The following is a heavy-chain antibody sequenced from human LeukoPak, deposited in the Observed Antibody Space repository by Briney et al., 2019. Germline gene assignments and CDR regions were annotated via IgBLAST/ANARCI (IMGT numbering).Heavy chain of an antibody. CDR2: ISSSSSYI. CDR3: ARDRRSSWYY. D-gene: IGHD6-13*01. Sequence: GGSLRLSCAASGFTFSSYSMNWVRQAPGKGLEWVSSISSSSSYIYYADSVKGRFTISRDNAKNSPYLQMNSLRAEDTAVYYCARDRRSSWYYWGQGTLVTVSS. CDR1: GFTFSSYS. V-gene: IGHV3-21*01. J-gene: IGHJ4*02.